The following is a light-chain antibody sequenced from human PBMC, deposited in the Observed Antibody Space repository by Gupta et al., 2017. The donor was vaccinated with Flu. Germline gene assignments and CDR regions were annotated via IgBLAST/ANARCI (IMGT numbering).Light chain of an antibody. Sequence: EYRVTKSFLASQSNKNYLDWYQQKPGKAPKLLIYGAPSWERGVPERFSGSGSGTDFSLTISSLQPEDVATYYCQQNYSTPQWFGQGTKLEIK. V-gene: IGKV1-39*01. J-gene: IGKJ1*01. CDR3: QQNYSTPQW. CDR1: QSNKNY. CDR2: GAP.